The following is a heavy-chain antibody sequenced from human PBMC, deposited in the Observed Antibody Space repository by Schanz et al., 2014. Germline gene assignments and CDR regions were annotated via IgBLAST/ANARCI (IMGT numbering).Heavy chain of an antibody. CDR3: ARDAADFYDILTEEDY. V-gene: IGHV3-21*01. CDR1: GFAFSSYS. CDR2: ISSSSSYI. J-gene: IGHJ4*02. D-gene: IGHD3-9*01. Sequence: QLVGSGGGLIQPGGSLRLSCTASGFAFSSYSMNWVRQAPGKGLEWVSSISSSSSYIYYADSVKGRFTISRDNAKNSLYLQMNSLRAEDTAVYYCARDAADFYDILTEEDYWGQGTLVTVSS.